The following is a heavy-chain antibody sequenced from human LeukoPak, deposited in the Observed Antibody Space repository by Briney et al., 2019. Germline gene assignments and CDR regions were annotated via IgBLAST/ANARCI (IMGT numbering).Heavy chain of an antibody. CDR1: GFTFTSYD. D-gene: IGHD3-10*01. V-gene: IGHV1-8*01. Sequence: ASVKVSCKASGFTFTSYDINWVRQASGQGLEWMSWMNPNNGNTGYAQKFQGRVTMTRNTSISTAYMELSSLRSEDTAVYYCARARGSGGEGFDPWGQGTLVTVSS. CDR2: MNPNNGNT. CDR3: ARARGSGGEGFDP. J-gene: IGHJ5*02.